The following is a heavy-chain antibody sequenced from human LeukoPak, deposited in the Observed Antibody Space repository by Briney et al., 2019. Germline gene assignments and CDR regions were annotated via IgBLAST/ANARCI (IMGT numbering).Heavy chain of an antibody. V-gene: IGHV3-48*03. J-gene: IGHJ4*02. CDR2: ISSSGSTI. CDR3: ARLKSLDY. Sequence: GRSLRLSCAAPGFTFSSYEMNWVRQAPGKGLEWVSYISSSGSTIYYADSMKGRFTISRDNAKNSLYLQMNSLRAEATAFYYCARLKSLDYWGQGTLVTVYS. CDR1: GFTFSSYE.